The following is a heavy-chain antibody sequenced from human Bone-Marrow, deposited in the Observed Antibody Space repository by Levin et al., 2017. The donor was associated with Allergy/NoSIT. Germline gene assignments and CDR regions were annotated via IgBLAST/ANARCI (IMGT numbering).Heavy chain of an antibody. CDR2: INHSGTT. CDR3: ARDVFAGSSHYQSYYYYYMDV. D-gene: IGHD3-10*01. CDR1: GFSISRGYY. Sequence: SETLSLTCNVSGFSISRGYYWGWIRQPPGKGLEWIGSINHSGTTHFQPSLQSRVTISVDTSTNQFSLKVRSVTAADTAVYFCARDVFAGSSHYQSYYYYYMDVWGKGTTVTVSS. J-gene: IGHJ6*03. V-gene: IGHV4-38-2*02.